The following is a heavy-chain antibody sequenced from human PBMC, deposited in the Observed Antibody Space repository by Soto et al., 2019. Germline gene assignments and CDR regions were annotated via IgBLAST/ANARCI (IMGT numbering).Heavy chain of an antibody. D-gene: IGHD2-2*01. V-gene: IGHV1-69*13. Sequence: GASVKVSCKASGGTFSSYAISWVRQAPGQGLEWMGGIIPIFGTANYAQKFQGRVTITADESTSTAYMELSSLRSEDTAVYYCASALLRPLGYCSSTSCYHFDYWGQGTLVTVSS. CDR3: ASALLRPLGYCSSTSCYHFDY. J-gene: IGHJ4*02. CDR1: GGTFSSYA. CDR2: IIPIFGTA.